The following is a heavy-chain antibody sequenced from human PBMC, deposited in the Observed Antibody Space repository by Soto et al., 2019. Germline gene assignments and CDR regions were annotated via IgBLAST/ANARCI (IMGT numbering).Heavy chain of an antibody. V-gene: IGHV4-34*01. CDR2: INHSGST. CDR1: GESFSGYY. CDR3: ARKQETYFGPSNLDC. Sequence: SETLSFTCVVYGESFSGYYWSWIRHSPGKGLEWTGEINHSGSTNYNPSLKSRVTISVDTSKNQFSRKLDSVNAADTALYYCARKQETYFGPSNLDCWGQGTLVTVSS. D-gene: IGHD1-26*01. J-gene: IGHJ4*02.